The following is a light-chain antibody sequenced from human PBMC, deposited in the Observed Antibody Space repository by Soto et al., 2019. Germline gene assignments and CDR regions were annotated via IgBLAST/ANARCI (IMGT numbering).Light chain of an antibody. J-gene: IGKJ5*01. CDR2: DAS. CDR3: QQSSEWPLT. V-gene: IGKV3-11*01. Sequence: EIVMTQSPATLSVSPGERATLSCRASQSVSSYLAWYQQTPRQAPRLLIYDASTRATGIPARFSGRWGETVFTPTISSLEDEDFAVYYCQQSSEWPLTFGQGTRLEIK. CDR1: QSVSSY.